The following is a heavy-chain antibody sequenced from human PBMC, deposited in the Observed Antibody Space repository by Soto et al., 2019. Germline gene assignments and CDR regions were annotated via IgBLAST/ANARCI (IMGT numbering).Heavy chain of an antibody. Sequence: PSETLSLTCAVYGGSFSGYYWSWIRQPPGKGLEWIGEINHSGSTNYNPSLKSRVTISVDGSKNHLSLKLRSVTAADTAVYYCARLNGDPDSWGQGTLVTVSS. J-gene: IGHJ4*02. CDR3: ARLNGDPDS. V-gene: IGHV4-34*01. D-gene: IGHD7-27*01. CDR1: GGSFSGYY. CDR2: INHSGST.